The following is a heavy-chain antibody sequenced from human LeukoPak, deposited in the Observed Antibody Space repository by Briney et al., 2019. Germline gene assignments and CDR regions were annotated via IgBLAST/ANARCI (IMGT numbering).Heavy chain of an antibody. J-gene: IGHJ3*02. Sequence: AGSLRLSCAASGFTLSSYAMSWVRQAPGNGLEWVSAISGSGGSTYYADSVKGRFTISRDNSKNTLYLQMNSLRAEDTAVYYCAKASDIVVVPAAPTDAFDIWGQGTMVTVSS. CDR3: AKASDIVVVPAAPTDAFDI. V-gene: IGHV3-23*01. CDR1: GFTLSSYA. CDR2: ISGSGGST. D-gene: IGHD2-2*01.